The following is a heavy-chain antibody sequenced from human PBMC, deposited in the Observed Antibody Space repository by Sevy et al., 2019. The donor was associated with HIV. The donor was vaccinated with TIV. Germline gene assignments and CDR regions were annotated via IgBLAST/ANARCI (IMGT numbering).Heavy chain of an antibody. CDR1: GFTFSSYA. CDR2: ISYDGSNK. D-gene: IGHD6-13*01. CDR3: ARDRGIAALPARAMDV. V-gene: IGHV3-30*04. J-gene: IGHJ6*02. Sequence: GGSLRLSCAASGFTFSSYAMHWVRQAPGKGLEWVAVISYDGSNKYYADSVKGRFTISRDNSKNTLYLQMNSLRAEDTAVYYCARDRGIAALPARAMDVWGQGTTVTVSS.